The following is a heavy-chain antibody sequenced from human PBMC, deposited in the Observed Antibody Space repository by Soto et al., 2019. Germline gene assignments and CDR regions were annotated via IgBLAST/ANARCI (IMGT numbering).Heavy chain of an antibody. V-gene: IGHV4-31*03. CDR1: GGSISSGGYY. CDR2: IYYSGST. Sequence: PSETLSLTCTVSGGSISSGGYYWSWIRQHPGKGLEWIGYIYYSGSTYYNPSLKSRVTISVDTSKNQFSLKLSSVTAADTAVYYCARSVGRVLWFGELLSWFDPWGQGTLVTVSS. D-gene: IGHD3-10*01. CDR3: ARSVGRVLWFGELLSWFDP. J-gene: IGHJ5*02.